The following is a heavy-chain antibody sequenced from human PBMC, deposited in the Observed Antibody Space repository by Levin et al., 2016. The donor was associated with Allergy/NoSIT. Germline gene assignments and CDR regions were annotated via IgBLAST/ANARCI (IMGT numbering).Heavy chain of an antibody. V-gene: IGHV2-70*01. CDR3: ARTQGAGHSLYDRGGYYFDF. J-gene: IGHJ4*02. CDR1: GFSLSTGGMC. CDR2: IDWDDDK. Sequence: SGPTLVKPTQTLTLTCTFSGFSLSTGGMCVNWIRQPPGKALEWLANIDWDDDKYYSPSLKTRLTISKDTSKNQVVLTMTNMNPADTATYYCARTQGAGHSLYDRGGYYFDFWGQGTPVTVSS. D-gene: IGHD6-13*01.